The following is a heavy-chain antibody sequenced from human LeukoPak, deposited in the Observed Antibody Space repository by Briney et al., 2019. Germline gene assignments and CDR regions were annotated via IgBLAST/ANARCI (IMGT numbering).Heavy chain of an antibody. J-gene: IGHJ6*03. CDR3: ARGQRSYYYYYYMDV. V-gene: IGHV4-59*01. Sequence: PSETLSLTCTVSGGSISTNYWGWIRQPPGKGLEWIGNIFYSGSTYYGPSLKSRVTISLDTSKNQFSLKLSSVTAADTAVYYCARGQRSYYYYYYMDVWGKGTTVTISS. CDR1: GGSISTNY. CDR2: IFYSGST.